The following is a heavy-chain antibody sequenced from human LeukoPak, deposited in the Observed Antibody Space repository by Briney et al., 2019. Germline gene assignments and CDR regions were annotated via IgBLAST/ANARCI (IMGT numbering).Heavy chain of an antibody. D-gene: IGHD5-18*01. CDR1: GFPLSTIGVG. J-gene: IGHJ4*02. CDR2: IYWDDDK. CDR3: AHRVETTILDY. Sequence: ESGPTLVNSTQTLTLTCTFSGFPLSTIGVGVGWIRQPPGKALEWLALIYWDDDKRYSPSLKSRLTITKDTSKNQVVLTMTNTDPVDTATYYCAHRVETTILDYWGQGTLVTVSS. V-gene: IGHV2-5*02.